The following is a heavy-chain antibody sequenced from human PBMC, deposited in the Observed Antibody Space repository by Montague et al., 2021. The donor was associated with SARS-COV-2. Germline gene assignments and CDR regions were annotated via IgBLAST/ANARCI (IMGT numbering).Heavy chain of an antibody. V-gene: IGHV2-5*02. CDR2: IYWDDDK. J-gene: IGHJ4*02. CDR3: AHRHHGGYSRGYFDY. Sequence: PALVKPTQTLTLTCTFSGFSLSTSGVGVGWIRQPPGKALEWLALIYWDDDKRYSPSLKSRLTITKDTSKNQVVLTMTNMDPVDTATYYCAHRHHGGYSRGYFDYWGQGTLVTVSS. CDR1: GFSLSTSGVG. D-gene: IGHD2-21*01.